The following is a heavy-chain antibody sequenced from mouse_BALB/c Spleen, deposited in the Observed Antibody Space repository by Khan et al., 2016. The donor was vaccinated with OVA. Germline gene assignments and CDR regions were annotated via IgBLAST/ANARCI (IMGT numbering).Heavy chain of an antibody. CDR1: GYTFTSYW. J-gene: IGHJ3*01. V-gene: IGHV1-5*01. CDR3: TRRNWDVAWFVY. Sequence: EVQLQQSGTVLARPGASVKMSCKASGYTFTSYWMHWIKERPGQGLEWIGAIYPGNSDTSYNQKFKGKAKLTAVTSTSTAYMEISSLTTEGSAVFYCTRRNWDVAWFVYWGHGTLVTVSA. D-gene: IGHD4-1*01. CDR2: IYPGNSDT.